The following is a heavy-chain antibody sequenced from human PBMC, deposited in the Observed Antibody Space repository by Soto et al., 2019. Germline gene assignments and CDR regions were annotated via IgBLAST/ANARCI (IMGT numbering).Heavy chain of an antibody. Sequence: PSETLSLTCAVSGGSISSSNWWSWVRQPPGKGLEWIGEIYHSGSTNYNPSLKSRVTISVDKSKNQFSLKLSSVTAADTAVYYCARERYGSGNYGMDVWGQGTTVTVSS. CDR1: GGSISSSNW. D-gene: IGHD3-10*01. CDR3: ARERYGSGNYGMDV. CDR2: IYHSGST. J-gene: IGHJ6*02. V-gene: IGHV4-4*02.